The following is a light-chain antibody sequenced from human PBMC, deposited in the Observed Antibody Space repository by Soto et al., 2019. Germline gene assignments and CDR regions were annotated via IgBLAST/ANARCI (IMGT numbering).Light chain of an antibody. V-gene: IGKV1D-16*01. CDR2: AAS. CDR3: QQYNIYPLT. CDR1: QDINSY. Sequence: DVQMTQSPSSLSASVGDRVTITCRASQDINSYLAWYQQKPGNAPKSLIYAASSLQTGVPSRFSGSESGTDFTLTINNLQPEYSATYYCQQYNIYPLTFGGGTKVEIK. J-gene: IGKJ4*01.